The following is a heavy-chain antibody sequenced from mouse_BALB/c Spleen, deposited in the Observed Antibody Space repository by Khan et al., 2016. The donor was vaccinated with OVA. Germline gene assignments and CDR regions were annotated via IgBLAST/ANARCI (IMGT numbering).Heavy chain of an antibody. CDR3: ARSGYEAWFAY. D-gene: IGHD3-1*01. CDR1: GFNIKDYY. J-gene: IGHJ3*01. CDR2: IDPENGNT. Sequence: VQLQQSGAELVRPGALVKLSCRASGFNIKDYYMHWVKQRPEQGLEWIGWIDPENGNTIYDPKFQGKARITADTSSNTAYLHLSSLASEDTAVYYCARSGYEAWFAYWGHGTLVTVSA. V-gene: IGHV14-1*02.